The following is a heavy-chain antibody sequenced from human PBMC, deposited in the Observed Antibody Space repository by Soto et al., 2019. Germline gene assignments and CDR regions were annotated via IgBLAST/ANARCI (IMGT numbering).Heavy chain of an antibody. Sequence: SAKGCWNASRGTFSSYAIRWGRQAPGQGVEWMGGIIPIFGTANYAQKCQGRVTITADESTSTAYMELSSLRSEDTAAYYCAREMTPVGYSSAAAPYDYWGQGTVDAVS. J-gene: IGHJ4*02. V-gene: IGHV1-69*13. CDR1: RGTFSSYA. D-gene: IGHD6-25*01. CDR3: AREMTPVGYSSAAAPYDY. CDR2: IIPIFGTA.